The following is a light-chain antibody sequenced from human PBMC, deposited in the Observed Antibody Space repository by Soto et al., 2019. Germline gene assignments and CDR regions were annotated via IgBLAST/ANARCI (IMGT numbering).Light chain of an antibody. V-gene: IGKV3-15*01. CDR3: QQYNNWPRT. Sequence: EIVMTQSPATLSVSTGERATLSCRASQSVSSNLAWYQQKPCQAPRLLIYGASTRATGIPARFSGSGSGTEFTLTISSLQSEDFAVYYCQQYNNWPRTFGQGTKVDIK. J-gene: IGKJ1*01. CDR2: GAS. CDR1: QSVSSN.